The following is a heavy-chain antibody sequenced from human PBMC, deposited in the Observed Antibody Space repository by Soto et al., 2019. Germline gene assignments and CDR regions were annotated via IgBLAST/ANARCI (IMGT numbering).Heavy chain of an antibody. CDR1: GFTFDDYA. CDR3: AKEVAAPMARGWFDP. J-gene: IGHJ5*02. Sequence: GGSLRLSCAASGFTFDDYAMHWVRQAPGKGLEWVSGISWNSGSIGYADSVKGRFTISRDNAKNSLYLQMNSLRAEDTALYYCAKEVAAPMARGWFDPWGQGTLVTVS. D-gene: IGHD6-6*01. V-gene: IGHV3-9*01. CDR2: ISWNSGSI.